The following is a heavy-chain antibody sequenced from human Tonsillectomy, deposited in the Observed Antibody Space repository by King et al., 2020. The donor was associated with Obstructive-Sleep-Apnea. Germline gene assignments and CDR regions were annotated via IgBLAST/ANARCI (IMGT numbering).Heavy chain of an antibody. CDR3: ARVHSLGALTRNLPYYYSALDV. J-gene: IGHJ6*02. Sequence: VQLVESGGGVVPPGRSLRLSCAASGFTFSSYGMHWVRQAPGKGLEWVAGIYYDGTKKYYVDSVKGRFTISRDNSKNTLYLQLNSLRAEDTAVYYCARVHSLGALTRNLPYYYSALDVWGQGTTVTVSS. CDR2: IYYDGTKK. CDR1: GFTFSSYG. D-gene: IGHD1-20*01. V-gene: IGHV3-33*01.